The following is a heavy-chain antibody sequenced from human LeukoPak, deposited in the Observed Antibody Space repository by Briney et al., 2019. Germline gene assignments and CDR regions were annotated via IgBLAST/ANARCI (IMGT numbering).Heavy chain of an antibody. D-gene: IGHD2-15*01. CDR1: GFTFSSYA. J-gene: IGHJ4*02. CDR2: IIGSGGST. Sequence: PGGYLRLSCAASGFTFSSYAMSWVRQAPGKGLEWVSGIIGSGGSTYYADSVKGRFTISRDNSKNTLYLQMNSLRAEDTAVYYCAKVGGSYYFDYWGQXTLVTVSS. V-gene: IGHV3-23*01. CDR3: AKVGGSYYFDY.